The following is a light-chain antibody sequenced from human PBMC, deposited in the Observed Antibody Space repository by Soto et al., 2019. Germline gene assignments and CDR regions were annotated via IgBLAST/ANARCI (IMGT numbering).Light chain of an antibody. Sequence: ALTQPASVSGSPGQSITISCTGTSSDVGGYNYVSWYQQHPGKAPKLMIYEVSNRPSGVSNRFSGSKSGNTASLTISGLQAEDEADYYCSSYTSSSIFYVFGTGTKVTVL. CDR3: SSYTSSSIFYV. CDR1: SSDVGGYNY. J-gene: IGLJ1*01. CDR2: EVS. V-gene: IGLV2-14*01.